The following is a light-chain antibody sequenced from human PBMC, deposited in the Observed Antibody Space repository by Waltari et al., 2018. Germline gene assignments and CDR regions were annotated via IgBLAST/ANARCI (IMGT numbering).Light chain of an antibody. CDR2: KAS. J-gene: IGKJ4*01. CDR3: QQDNSFSIT. V-gene: IGKV1-5*03. Sequence: DIQMTQSPSTLSASVGDRVTITCRASQSISSWLAWYQQKPGKAPKLLIYKASSLESGVPSRFSGSGSGTEFTLIISSLHPDDFATYYCQQDNSFSITFGGGTKVEIK. CDR1: QSISSW.